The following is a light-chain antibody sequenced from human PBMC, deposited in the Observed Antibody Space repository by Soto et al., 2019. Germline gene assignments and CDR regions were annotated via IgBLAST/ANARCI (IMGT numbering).Light chain of an antibody. CDR1: QSFNNRY. J-gene: IGKJ5*01. CDR3: QQYGSAPPYT. CDR2: GAS. Sequence: EIVLTQSPGTLSLSPGERATLSCRASQSFNNRYLAWYQQKPGQAPRFLIYGASSRATGIPDRFSGSASGTDFTLTISRVEPEDFAVYYCQQYGSAPPYTFGQGTRLEIK. V-gene: IGKV3-20*01.